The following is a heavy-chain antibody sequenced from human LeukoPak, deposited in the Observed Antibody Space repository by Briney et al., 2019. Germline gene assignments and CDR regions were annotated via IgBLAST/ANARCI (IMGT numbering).Heavy chain of an antibody. J-gene: IGHJ4*02. V-gene: IGHV1-46*01. CDR1: GYTFTSYY. CDR3: ARGSLTYYYDSSGYYSSTFDY. Sequence: GASVKVSCKASGYTFTSYYMHWVRQAPGQGLEWTGIINPSGGSTSYAQKFQGRVTMTRDTSTSTVYMELSSLRSEDTAVYYCARGSLTYYYDSSGYYSSTFDYWGQGTLVTVSS. CDR2: INPSGGST. D-gene: IGHD3-22*01.